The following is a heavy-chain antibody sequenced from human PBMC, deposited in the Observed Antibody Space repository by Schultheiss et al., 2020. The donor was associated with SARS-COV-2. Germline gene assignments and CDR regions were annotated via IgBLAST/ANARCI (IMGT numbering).Heavy chain of an antibody. D-gene: IGHD3-16*02. V-gene: IGHV1-69*05. CDR1: GGTFSSYA. CDR3: ASLITFGGVILAPVIGAFDI. Sequence: SVKVSCKASGGTFSSYAISWVRQAPGQGLEWMGGIIPIFGTANYAQKFQGRVTMTRDTSTSTVYMELSSLRSEDTAVYYCASLITFGGVILAPVIGAFDIWGQGTMVTVSS. CDR2: IIPIFGTA. J-gene: IGHJ3*02.